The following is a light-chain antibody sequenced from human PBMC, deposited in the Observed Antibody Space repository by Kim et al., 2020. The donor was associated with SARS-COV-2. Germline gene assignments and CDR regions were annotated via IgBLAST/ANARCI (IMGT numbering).Light chain of an antibody. V-gene: IGLV3-21*04. Sequence: YELTQPPSVSVAPGKTARITCGGNNIGSKNVHWYQQKPGQAPVLVIYYDSDRPSGIPERFSGSNSGNTATLTISRVEVGDEADYYCQVWDSSSDPHVVF. CDR3: QVWDSSSDPHVV. CDR1: NIGSKN. CDR2: YDS. J-gene: IGLJ2*01.